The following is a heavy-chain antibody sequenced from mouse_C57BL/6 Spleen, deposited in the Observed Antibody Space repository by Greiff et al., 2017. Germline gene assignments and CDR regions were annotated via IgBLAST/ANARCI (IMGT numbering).Heavy chain of an antibody. J-gene: IGHJ1*03. CDR1: GYTFTSYW. D-gene: IGHD1-1*02. V-gene: IGHV1-50*01. CDR3: ARGRSYGGYFDV. Sequence: HVHVKQPGAELVKPGASVKLSCKASGYTFTSYWMQWVKQRPGQGLEWIGEIDPSDSYTNYNQKFKGKATLTVDTSSSTAYMQLSSLTSEDSAVYYCARGRSYGGYFDVWGTGTTVTVSS. CDR2: IDPSDSYT.